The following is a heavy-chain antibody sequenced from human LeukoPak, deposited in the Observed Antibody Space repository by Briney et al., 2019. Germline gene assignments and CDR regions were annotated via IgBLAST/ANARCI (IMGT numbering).Heavy chain of an antibody. V-gene: IGHV3-23*01. D-gene: IGHD3-9*01. J-gene: IGHJ4*02. CDR2: IGASGGST. CDR3: AKAEGYDILTGLDY. CDR1: GFTFSSYA. Sequence: GGSLRLSCAPSGFTFSSYAMSWVRQAPGKGLEWVSGIGASGGSTYYADSVKGRFTISRDNSKNTLYLQMNSLRTEDTAVYYCAKAEGYDILTGLDYWGQGTLVTVSS.